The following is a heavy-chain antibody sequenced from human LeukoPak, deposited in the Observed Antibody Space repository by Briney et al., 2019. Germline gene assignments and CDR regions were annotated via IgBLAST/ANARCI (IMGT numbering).Heavy chain of an antibody. CDR1: GGSFSGYY. Sequence: SETLSLTCAVYGGSFSGYYWSWIRQPPGKGLEWIGEITHSGSTNYNPSLQSRVTLSVDTSKNQFSLKPTSVTAADTAVYYCARDRTTYSSGWYLRLDYWGQGTLVTVSS. J-gene: IGHJ4*02. CDR3: ARDRTTYSSGWYLRLDY. V-gene: IGHV4-34*01. CDR2: ITHSGST. D-gene: IGHD6-19*01.